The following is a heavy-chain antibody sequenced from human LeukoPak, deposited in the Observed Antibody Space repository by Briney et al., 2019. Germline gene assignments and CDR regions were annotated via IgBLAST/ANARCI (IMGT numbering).Heavy chain of an antibody. D-gene: IGHD5-12*01. CDR2: IIPIFGTA. CDR1: GGTFSSYA. CDR3: ASKTVDIVATIRGDPYYFDY. V-gene: IGHV1-69*13. Sequence: APVKVSCKASGGTFSSYAISWVRQAPGQGLEWMGGIIPIFGTANYAQKFQGRVTITADESTSTAYMELSSLRSEDTAVYYCASKTVDIVATIRGDPYYFDYWGQGTLVTVSS. J-gene: IGHJ4*02.